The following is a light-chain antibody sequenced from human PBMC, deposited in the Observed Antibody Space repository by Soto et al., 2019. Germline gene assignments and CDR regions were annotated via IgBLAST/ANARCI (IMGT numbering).Light chain of an antibody. CDR3: HQTYSTPYT. Sequence: DIQLTQSPSSLSASVGDRVTITCRASQTAASFLNWYQQKPGKAPQLLVYTSSSLQSGVPSRFSGGGYGTEFTLTINNVQPEDFATYSCHQTYSTPYTFGQGTKLAIK. J-gene: IGKJ2*01. CDR1: QTAASF. V-gene: IGKV1-39*01. CDR2: TSS.